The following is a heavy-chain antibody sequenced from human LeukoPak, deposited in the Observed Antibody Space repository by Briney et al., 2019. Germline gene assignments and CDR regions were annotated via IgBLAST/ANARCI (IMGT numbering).Heavy chain of an antibody. V-gene: IGHV1-18*01. CDR1: GYTFTSYG. D-gene: IGHD4/OR15-4a*01. J-gene: IGHJ4*02. CDR3: ARESHVAREDY. Sequence: ASVKVSCKASGYTFTSYGISWVRQAPGQGLEWMGWISANDGNTDYPQKLQGRVTMTTDTSTSTAYMELRSLRSDDTAVYYCARESHVAREDYWGQGTLVTVSS. CDR2: ISANDGNT.